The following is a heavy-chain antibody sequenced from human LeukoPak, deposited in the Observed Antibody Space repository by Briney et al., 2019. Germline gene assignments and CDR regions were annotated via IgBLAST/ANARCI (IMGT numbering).Heavy chain of an antibody. Sequence: GGSLRLSCAASGFTFSSYAMSWVRQAPGKGLEWVSAISGSGGSTYYADSVKGRFTISRDNSKNTLYLQMNSLRAEEKAVYYCAKVADYSNYYYYYYMDVWGKGTTVTVSS. J-gene: IGHJ6*03. D-gene: IGHD4-11*01. CDR3: AKVADYSNYYYYYYMDV. CDR1: GFTFSSYA. CDR2: ISGSGGST. V-gene: IGHV3-23*01.